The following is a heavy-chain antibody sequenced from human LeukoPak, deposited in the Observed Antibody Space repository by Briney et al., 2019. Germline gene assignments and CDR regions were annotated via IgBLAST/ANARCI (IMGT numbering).Heavy chain of an antibody. CDR1: GFTFSSYA. Sequence: PGGSLRLSCAASGFTFSSYAMNWVRQAPGKGLKWVSVISSSGGTTYYSGSVKGRFIISRDNPKNTLYLQMNSLRAEDTAVYYCAKAGIAVPATPEYCGQGTQVTVSS. D-gene: IGHD6-19*01. CDR3: AKAGIAVPATPEY. V-gene: IGHV3-23*01. CDR2: ISSSGGTT. J-gene: IGHJ4*02.